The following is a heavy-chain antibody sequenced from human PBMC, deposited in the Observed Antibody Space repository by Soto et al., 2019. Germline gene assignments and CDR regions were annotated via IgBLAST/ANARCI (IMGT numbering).Heavy chain of an antibody. J-gene: IGHJ5*02. Sequence: PGESLKISCKASGYRFTSYWIGWVRQMPGKGLEWMGIIHPGDSDINYSPSFQGQVTISVDKSISTTYLHWSSLRASDTAMYYCVRLVGNIMIREVSNWFDTWGQGTLVTVSS. CDR1: GYRFTSYW. V-gene: IGHV5-51*01. D-gene: IGHD3-10*01. CDR2: IHPGDSDI. CDR3: VRLVGNIMIREVSNWFDT.